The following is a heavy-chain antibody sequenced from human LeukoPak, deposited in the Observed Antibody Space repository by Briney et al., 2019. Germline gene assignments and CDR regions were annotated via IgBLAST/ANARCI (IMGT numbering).Heavy chain of an antibody. Sequence: SETLSLTCTVSGGSISSYYWSWIRQPPGKGLEWIGEIYHSGSTNYNPSLKSRVTISVDKSKNQFSLKLSSVTAADTAVYYCASLIAARDYWGQGTLVTVSS. CDR2: IYHSGST. D-gene: IGHD6-6*01. CDR1: GGSISSYY. V-gene: IGHV4-59*12. CDR3: ASLIAARDY. J-gene: IGHJ4*02.